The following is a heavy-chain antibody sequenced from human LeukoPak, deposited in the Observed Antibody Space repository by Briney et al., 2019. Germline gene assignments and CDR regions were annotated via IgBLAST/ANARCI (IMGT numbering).Heavy chain of an antibody. Sequence: SQTLSLTCTVSGDSMTRGGYYWSWVRQHPGKGLEWIGFIYHSGTTFYNPSLEGRAAISVDTSQNQFSLKLTSVTAADTAVYYCARAVDYRNYFDYWGQGTLVAVSS. J-gene: IGHJ4*02. CDR1: GDSMTRGGYY. V-gene: IGHV4-31*03. CDR3: ARAVDYRNYFDY. D-gene: IGHD4-11*01. CDR2: IYHSGTT.